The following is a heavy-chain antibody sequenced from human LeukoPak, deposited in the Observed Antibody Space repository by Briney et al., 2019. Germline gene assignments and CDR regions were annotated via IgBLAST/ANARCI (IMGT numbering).Heavy chain of an antibody. Sequence: PSETLSLTCTVSGGSISNNDWSWIRQPPGKGLEWIGYIYNSGSTNYNPSLKSRVTISVDTSKNQFSLKLSSVTAADTAVYYCARDYYDSSGYYDFDKGGYYYYYMDVWGKGTTVTISS. J-gene: IGHJ6*03. CDR2: IYNSGST. CDR3: ARDYYDSSGYYDFDKGGYYYYYMDV. V-gene: IGHV4-59*12. CDR1: GGSISNND. D-gene: IGHD3-22*01.